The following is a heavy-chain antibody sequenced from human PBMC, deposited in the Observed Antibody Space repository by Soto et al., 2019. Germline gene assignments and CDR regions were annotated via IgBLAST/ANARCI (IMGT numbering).Heavy chain of an antibody. V-gene: IGHV4-59*01. D-gene: IGHD3-9*01. J-gene: IGHJ5*02. CDR3: ARVPFVGYFDWLDP. Sequence: SETLSLTCSVSGASISSYYWTWIRQPPGGGLEWIGYMHHTQGTNDNPSLRGRVHMSIDTSMNQFSLRLTSVTAADTAVYYCARVPFVGYFDWLDPWGHGTLVTV. CDR1: GASISSYY. CDR2: MHHTQGT.